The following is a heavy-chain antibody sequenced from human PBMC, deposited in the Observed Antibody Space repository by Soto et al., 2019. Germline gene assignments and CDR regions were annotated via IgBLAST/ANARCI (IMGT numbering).Heavy chain of an antibody. CDR2: INAGNGNT. J-gene: IGHJ1*01. D-gene: IGHD6-13*01. Sequence: GASVKVSCKASGYTFTSYAMHWVRQAPGQRLEWMGWINAGNGNTKYSQKFQGRVTITRDTSASTAYMELSSLRSEDTAVYYCARVPPRAAAGTLYFQHWGQGTLVTVSS. CDR3: ARVPPRAAAGTLYFQH. V-gene: IGHV1-3*01. CDR1: GYTFTSYA.